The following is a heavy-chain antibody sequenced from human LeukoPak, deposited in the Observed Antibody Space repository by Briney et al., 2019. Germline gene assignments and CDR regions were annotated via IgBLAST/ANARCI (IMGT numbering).Heavy chain of an antibody. CDR3: ARVVGAVAAYYYYGMDV. CDR2: MNPNSGNT. V-gene: IGHV1-8*01. J-gene: IGHJ6*02. D-gene: IGHD6-19*01. CDR1: GYTFTSYD. Sequence: ASVTVSCKASGYTFTSYDINWVRQATGQGLEWMGWMNPNSGNTGYAQKFQGRVTITRNTSISTAYMELSSLRSEDTAVYYCARVVGAVAAYYYYGMDVWGQGTTVTVSS.